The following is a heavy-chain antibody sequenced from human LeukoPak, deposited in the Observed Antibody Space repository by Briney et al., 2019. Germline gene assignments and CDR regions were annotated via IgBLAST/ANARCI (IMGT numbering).Heavy chain of an antibody. J-gene: IGHJ4*02. Sequence: GASVKVSCKASGYTFTSYFMHWVRQAPGQGLDWMGIINPSGGSTSYAQKFQGRVTMTRDTSTSTVYMEMNSLRSEDTAVYYCARDSADYGDYDYWGQGTLVTVSS. D-gene: IGHD4-17*01. CDR3: ARDSADYGDYDY. CDR1: GYTFTSYF. CDR2: INPSGGST. V-gene: IGHV1-46*01.